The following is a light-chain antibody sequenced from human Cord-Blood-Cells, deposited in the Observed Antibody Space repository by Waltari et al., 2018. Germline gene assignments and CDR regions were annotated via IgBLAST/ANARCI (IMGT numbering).Light chain of an antibody. CDR3: CSYAGSSTWV. CDR1: SSDVGSYHL. J-gene: IGLJ3*02. CDR2: EGS. Sequence: QSALTQPASVSGSPGQSITISCTGTSSDVGSYHLVSWYQQHPGKAPKNMIYEGSKRPSGVSNRFAGSKSGNTASLTISGLQAEDEADYYCCSYAGSSTWVFGGGTKRTVL. V-gene: IGLV2-23*01.